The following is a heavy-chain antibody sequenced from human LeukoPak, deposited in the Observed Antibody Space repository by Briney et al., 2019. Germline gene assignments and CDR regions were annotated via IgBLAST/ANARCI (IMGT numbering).Heavy chain of an antibody. CDR3: AKVNNYDDF. D-gene: IGHD1/OR15-1a*01. V-gene: IGHV3-30*18. CDR2: ISTDGNND. J-gene: IGHJ4*02. CDR1: GFTFSTFG. Sequence: PGRSLRLSCAASGFTFSTFGIHCVRQAPGKGLEWVAAISTDGNNDYYTDSVKGRFTISKDNSKNMIYLQMNSLRGEDSAVYYCAKVNNYDDFWGQRTLVTVSS.